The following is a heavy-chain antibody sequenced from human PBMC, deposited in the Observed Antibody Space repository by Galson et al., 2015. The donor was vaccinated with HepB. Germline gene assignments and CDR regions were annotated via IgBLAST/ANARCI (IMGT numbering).Heavy chain of an antibody. CDR1: GFTFSGSA. Sequence: SLRLSCAASGFTFSGSAMHWVRQASGKGLEWVGRIRSKANSYATAYAASVKGRFTISRDDSKNTAYLQMNSLKTEDTAVYYCTRQGYVYYGSGSRLYYFDYWGQGTLVTVSS. V-gene: IGHV3-73*01. CDR2: IRSKANSYAT. J-gene: IGHJ4*02. D-gene: IGHD3-10*01. CDR3: TRQGYVYYGSGSRLYYFDY.